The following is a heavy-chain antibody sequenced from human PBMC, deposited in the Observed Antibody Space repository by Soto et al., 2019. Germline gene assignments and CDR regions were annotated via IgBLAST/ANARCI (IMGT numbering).Heavy chain of an antibody. CDR2: ISAYNGNT. CDR3: ARDGGRAGSSGWGILDFDY. Sequence: ASVKVSCKASGYTFTSYGISWVRQAPGQGLEWMGWISAYNGNTNYAQKLQGRVTMTTDTSTGTAYMELRSLGSDDTAVYYCARDGGRAGSSGWGILDFDYWGQGTLVTVSS. CDR1: GYTFTSYG. V-gene: IGHV1-18*01. J-gene: IGHJ4*02. D-gene: IGHD6-19*01.